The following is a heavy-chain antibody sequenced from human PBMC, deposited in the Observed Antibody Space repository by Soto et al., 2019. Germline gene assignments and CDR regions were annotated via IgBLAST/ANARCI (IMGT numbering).Heavy chain of an antibody. J-gene: IGHJ6*02. CDR2: ISAYNGNT. V-gene: IGHV1-18*04. CDR3: AREGYSSSLTETYYYYYGMDV. Sequence: ASVKVSCKASGYTFTSYGISWVRQAPGQGLEWMGWISAYNGNTNYAQKLQGRVTMTTDTSTSTAYMELRSLRSDDTAVYYCAREGYSSSLTETYYYYYGMDVWGQGTKVTVS. D-gene: IGHD6-13*01. CDR1: GYTFTSYG.